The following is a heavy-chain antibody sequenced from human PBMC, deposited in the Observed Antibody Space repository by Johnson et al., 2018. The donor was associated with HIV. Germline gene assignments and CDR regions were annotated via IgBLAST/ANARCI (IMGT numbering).Heavy chain of an antibody. D-gene: IGHD2-21*01. CDR3: AKLGGEDGFDI. J-gene: IGHJ3*02. CDR2: IRYDGRNK. CDR1: GFTFSSYA. V-gene: IGHV3-30*02. Sequence: QVQLVESGGGVVQPGGSLRLSCAASGFTFSSYAMSWVRQAPGKGLEWVAFIRYDGRNKYYPDSVKGRFTISRDNSKYTLYLHMNSLRAEDTAVYYCAKLGGEDGFDIWGQGTMVTVSS.